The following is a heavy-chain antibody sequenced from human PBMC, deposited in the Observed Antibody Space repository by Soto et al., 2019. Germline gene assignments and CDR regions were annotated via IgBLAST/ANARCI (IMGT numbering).Heavy chain of an antibody. CDR1: GFTFSSYA. Sequence: GGSLRLSCAASGFTFSSYAMSWVRQAPGKGLEWVSVISGSGDFTFYADSVKGRFTISRDNSKNTLYLQMNSLRAEDTAVYYCARAGDYYDSSGYQPISPGDAFDIWGQGTMVTVSS. CDR3: ARAGDYYDSSGYQPISPGDAFDI. CDR2: ISGSGDFT. V-gene: IGHV3-23*01. J-gene: IGHJ3*02. D-gene: IGHD3-22*01.